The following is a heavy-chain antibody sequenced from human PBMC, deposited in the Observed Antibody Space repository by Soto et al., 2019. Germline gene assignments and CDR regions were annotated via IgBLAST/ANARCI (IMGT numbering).Heavy chain of an antibody. CDR1: GYSFTSHY. V-gene: IGHV1-46*03. Sequence: ASVKVSCKGIGYSFTSHYMDWVRQAPGQGLEWMGTIHPGGVNIAYAQKFQGRVTMTKDTSTSTVYMELTSLTSEDTAVYYCARDQSCHDLLGLLAPSAQGTPVPVSS. J-gene: IGHJ5*02. CDR3: ARDQSCHDLLGLLAP. CDR2: IHPGGVNI. D-gene: IGHD1-1*01.